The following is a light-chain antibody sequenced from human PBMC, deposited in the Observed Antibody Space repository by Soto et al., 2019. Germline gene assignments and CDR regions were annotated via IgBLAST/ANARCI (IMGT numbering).Light chain of an antibody. J-gene: IGKJ1*01. Sequence: DIVMTQSPDSLAVSLGERATINCKSSQSVLYSPNNKNYLAWYQQKPGQPPKLLVYWASTRESGVPDRFSGSGSETDFTRTINSLQAEDVAVYYCQQYNNAPQTFSQGTKVEIK. V-gene: IGKV4-1*01. CDR3: QQYNNAPQT. CDR1: QSVLYSPNNKNY. CDR2: WAS.